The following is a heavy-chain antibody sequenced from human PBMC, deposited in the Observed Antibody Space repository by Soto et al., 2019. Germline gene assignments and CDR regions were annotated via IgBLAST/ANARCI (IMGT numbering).Heavy chain of an antibody. CDR1: VFTCSSSA. CDR3: AKDRHYPRDYFHY. Sequence: PWWSLRLSCAASVFTCSSSAISWLRQAPGKGLEWVSAVSANGQGIYYADSVRGRFTISRDNSKNTVFLHMDSLSAEDTAVYYCAKDRHYPRDYFHYWGQGTLVTVSS. V-gene: IGHV3-23*01. D-gene: IGHD3-10*01. J-gene: IGHJ4*02. CDR2: VSANGQGI.